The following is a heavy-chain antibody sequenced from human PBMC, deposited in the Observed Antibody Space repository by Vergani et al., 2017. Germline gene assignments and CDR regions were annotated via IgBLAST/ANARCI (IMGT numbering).Heavy chain of an antibody. D-gene: IGHD6-19*01. J-gene: IGHJ4*02. CDR1: GGPISSSSYY. CDR2: IYYSGST. Sequence: QVQLQESGPGLVKPSETLSLTCTVSGGPISSSSYYWGWIRQPPGKGLEWIGSIYYSGSTYYNPSLKSRVTIAVDTSKNQFSLKLSSVTAADTAVYYCARHGWLVTFDYWGQGTLVTVSS. V-gene: IGHV4-39*01. CDR3: ARHGWLVTFDY.